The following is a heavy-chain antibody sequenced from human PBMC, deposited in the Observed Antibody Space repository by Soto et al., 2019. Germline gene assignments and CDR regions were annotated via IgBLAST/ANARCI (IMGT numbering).Heavy chain of an antibody. CDR2: IHRSGST. Sequence: SENLSLTCTVSGGSISSYYWSWIRQPPGKGLEWLAYIHRSGSTNYNPSLKSRVTISLDTSKNQFSLKLSSVTAADTAVYYCARDHYDLSSMDFWGKGPTLTGSS. D-gene: IGHD3-3*01. CDR3: ARDHYDLSSMDF. V-gene: IGHV4-59*01. CDR1: GGSISSYY. J-gene: IGHJ6*04.